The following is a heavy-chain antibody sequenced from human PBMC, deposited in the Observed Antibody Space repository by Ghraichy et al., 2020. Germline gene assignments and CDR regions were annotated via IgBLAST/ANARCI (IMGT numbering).Heavy chain of an antibody. D-gene: IGHD1-26*01. CDR2: ISGSAVST. V-gene: IGHV3-23*01. Sequence: GESLNISCAASGFTFSNYAMTWVRQAPGKGLEWVSAISGSAVSTYYADSVKGRFTISRDNSSDTVFLQMNSLRDEDTAIYYCAKGILGATAWDYWGQGTLVTVSS. CDR1: GFTFSNYA. J-gene: IGHJ4*02. CDR3: AKGILGATAWDY.